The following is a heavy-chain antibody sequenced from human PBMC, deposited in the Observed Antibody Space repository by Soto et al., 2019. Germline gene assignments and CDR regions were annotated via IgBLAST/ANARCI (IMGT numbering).Heavy chain of an antibody. CDR3: AKNGDFWSWGMDV. CDR2: ISSSGDAT. Sequence: GGSLRLSCAASGFTFSTYAMTWVRQAPGKGPEWVSIISSSGDATYYVDSVKGRFTISRDNSRNTLNLQMNSLRAEDTAVYYCAKNGDFWSWGMDVWGQGTTVTVSS. V-gene: IGHV3-23*01. J-gene: IGHJ6*02. CDR1: GFTFSTYA. D-gene: IGHD3-3*01.